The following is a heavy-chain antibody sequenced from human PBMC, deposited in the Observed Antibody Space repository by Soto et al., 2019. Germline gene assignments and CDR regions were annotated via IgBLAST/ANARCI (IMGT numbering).Heavy chain of an antibody. CDR2: IYYSGST. CDR3: ARLNISGSSGAGFDY. D-gene: IGHD6-19*01. V-gene: IGHV4-31*03. Sequence: SETLSLTCTVSGGSISSGGYYWSWIRQHPGKGLEWIGYIYYSGSTYYNPSLKSRVTISVDTSKNQFSLKLSSVTAADTAVYYCARLNISGSSGAGFDYWGQGTLVTVSS. J-gene: IGHJ4*02. CDR1: GGSISSGGYY.